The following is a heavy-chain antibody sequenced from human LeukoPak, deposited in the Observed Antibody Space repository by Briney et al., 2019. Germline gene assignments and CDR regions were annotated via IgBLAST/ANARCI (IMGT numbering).Heavy chain of an antibody. CDR1: GYTFTSYR. V-gene: IGHV1-18*01. D-gene: IGHD3-16*02. Sequence: GASVKLSCKASGYTFTSYRISWVRDAPGQGLEWMGWISAYNGNTNYAQKLQGRVTMTTDTSTSTAYMELRSLRSDDTAVYYCASVRVWGSYRPRYFDYWGEGTLATVAS. CDR3: ASVRVWGSYRPRYFDY. J-gene: IGHJ4*02. CDR2: ISAYNGNT.